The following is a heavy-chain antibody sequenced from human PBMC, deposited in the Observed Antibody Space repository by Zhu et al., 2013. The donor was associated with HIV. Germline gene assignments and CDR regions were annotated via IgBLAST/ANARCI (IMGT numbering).Heavy chain of an antibody. D-gene: IGHD3-10*01. J-gene: IGHJ6*02. V-gene: IGHV1-69*06. CDR1: GGTFSSYA. Sequence: QVQLVQSGAEVKKPGSSVKVSCKASGGTFSSYAISWVRQAPGQGLEWMGGIIPIFGTANYAQKFQGRVTITADKSTSTAYMELSSLRSEDTAVYYCASQSGAITMVRGRHQSGMDVWGQGTTVTVSS. CDR2: IIPIFGTA. CDR3: ASQSGAITMVRGRHQSGMDV.